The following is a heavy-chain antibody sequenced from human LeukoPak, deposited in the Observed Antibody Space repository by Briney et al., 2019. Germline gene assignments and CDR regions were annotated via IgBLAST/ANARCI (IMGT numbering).Heavy chain of an antibody. D-gene: IGHD3-22*01. CDR3: ARDDYYDSSGYYYINYFDY. Sequence: PGGSLRLSCSASGFTFSSYAMHWVRQAPGKGLEYVSAISSNGGSTYYADSVKGRFTISRDNSKNTLYLQMNSLGAEDTAVYYCARDDYYDSSGYYYINYFDYWGQGTLVTVSS. CDR1: GFTFSSYA. CDR2: ISSNGGST. J-gene: IGHJ4*02. V-gene: IGHV3-64*04.